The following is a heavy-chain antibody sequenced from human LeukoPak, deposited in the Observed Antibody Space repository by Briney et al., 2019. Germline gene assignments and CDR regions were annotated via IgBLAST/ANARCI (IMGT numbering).Heavy chain of an antibody. CDR3: ARRAGRIDY. CDR2: INHSGST. V-gene: IGHV4-34*01. J-gene: IGHJ4*02. CDR1: GGSFSGYY. Sequence: SETLSLTCAVYGGSFSGYYWSWIRQPPGKGLEWIGEINHSGSTNYNPSLKSRVTISVDTSKNQFSLKLSSVTAADTAVYYCARRAGRIDYWGQGTLVTVSS.